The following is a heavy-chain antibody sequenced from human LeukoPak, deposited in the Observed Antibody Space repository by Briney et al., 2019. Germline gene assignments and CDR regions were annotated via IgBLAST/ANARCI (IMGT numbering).Heavy chain of an antibody. J-gene: IGHJ4*02. D-gene: IGHD1-1*01. Sequence: ASVKVSCKASGYTFTGYYMHWVRQAPGQGLEWMGWINPNSDGTNYAQKFQGRVTMTTDTSTSTAYMELWSLRSDDTAVYYCARGHWNLGYWGQGTLVTVSS. CDR3: ARGHWNLGY. CDR1: GYTFTGYY. V-gene: IGHV1-2*02. CDR2: INPNSDGT.